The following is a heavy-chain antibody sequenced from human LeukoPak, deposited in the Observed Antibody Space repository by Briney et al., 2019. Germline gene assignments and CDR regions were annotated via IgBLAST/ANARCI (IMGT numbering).Heavy chain of an antibody. V-gene: IGHV4-4*02. Sequence: SGTLSLTCAVSGGSISSSYWWSWIRQPPGKGLEWIGEINHSGSTNYNPSLKSRVTISVDTSKNQFSLKLSSVTAADTAVYYCARLVPAAPAWFDPWGQGTLVTVSS. CDR3: ARLVPAAPAWFDP. J-gene: IGHJ5*02. D-gene: IGHD2-2*01. CDR2: INHSGST. CDR1: GGSISSSYW.